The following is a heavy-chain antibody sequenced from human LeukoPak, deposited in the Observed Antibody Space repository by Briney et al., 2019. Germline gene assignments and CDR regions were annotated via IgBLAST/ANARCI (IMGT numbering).Heavy chain of an antibody. J-gene: IGHJ4*02. Sequence: GGSLRLSCAASGFTFSSYSMNWVRQAPGKGLEWVSSISSSSSYIYYADSVKGRFTIPRDNAKNSLYLQMNSLRAEDTAVYYCAIKDTAMVTAYIDYWGQGTLVTVSS. CDR1: GFTFSSYS. CDR2: ISSSSSYI. CDR3: AIKDTAMVTAYIDY. D-gene: IGHD5-18*01. V-gene: IGHV3-21*01.